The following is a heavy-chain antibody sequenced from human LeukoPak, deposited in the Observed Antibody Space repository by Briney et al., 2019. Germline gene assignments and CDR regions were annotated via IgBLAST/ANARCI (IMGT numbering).Heavy chain of an antibody. D-gene: IGHD2-21*02. V-gene: IGHV4-39*01. J-gene: IGHJ3*01. CDR3: QAHDGIRGSGLGIPAEDTSVTGVQTCALPIYV. CDR2: IYYSGST. Sequence: KGLKWIESIYYSGSTYYNPYLKSRVTISVDTSKNQFSLKLSSVTAAYTAVYFCQAHDGIRGSGLGIPAEDTSVTGVQTCALPIYVW.